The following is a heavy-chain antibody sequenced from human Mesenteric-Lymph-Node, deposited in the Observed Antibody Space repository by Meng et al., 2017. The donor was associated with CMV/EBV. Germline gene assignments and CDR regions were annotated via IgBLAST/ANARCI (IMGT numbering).Heavy chain of an antibody. V-gene: IGHV4-39*07. CDR3: VRDRAESSTFFRPNWFDP. Sequence: IASSSYYWGWIRQPPAKGLELIGSIYNSETTYFNPSLQSRLTMSVDRSENQFSLRLNSVTAADTAVYYCVRDRAESSTFFRPNWFDPWGQGTLVTVSS. J-gene: IGHJ5*02. D-gene: IGHD6-13*01. CDR2: IYNSETT. CDR1: IASSSYY.